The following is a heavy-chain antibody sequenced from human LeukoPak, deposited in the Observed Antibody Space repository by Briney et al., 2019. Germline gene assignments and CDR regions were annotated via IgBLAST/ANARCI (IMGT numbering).Heavy chain of an antibody. V-gene: IGHV3-30*03. D-gene: IGHD3-3*01. Sequence: GGSLRLSCAASGFIFSSYSMNWVRQAPGKGLEWVAVISYDGSNKYYADSVKGRFTISRDNSKNTLYLQMNSLRAEDTAVYYCASEIIFGSFDYWGQGTLVTVSS. CDR2: ISYDGSNK. J-gene: IGHJ4*02. CDR3: ASEIIFGSFDY. CDR1: GFIFSSYS.